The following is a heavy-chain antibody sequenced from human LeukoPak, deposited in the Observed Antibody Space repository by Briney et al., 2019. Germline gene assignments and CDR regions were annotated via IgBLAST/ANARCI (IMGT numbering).Heavy chain of an antibody. CDR3: VRDINWTYFFAS. D-gene: IGHD2/OR15-2a*01. J-gene: IGHJ4*02. Sequence: GGSLRLSCAASGFTFSSYSMNWVRQAPGKGLQWVTVTSYDGSDTYYADSVKGRFTLSRDSSTNTVYLQMDNLRTADTAIYYCVRDINWTYFFASWGQGTLVTVSS. CDR2: TSYDGSDT. CDR1: GFTFSSYS. V-gene: IGHV3-30*03.